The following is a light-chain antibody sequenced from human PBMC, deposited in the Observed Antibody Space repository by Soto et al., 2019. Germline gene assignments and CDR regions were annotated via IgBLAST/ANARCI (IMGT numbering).Light chain of an antibody. CDR2: GAS. V-gene: IGKV3-15*01. CDR1: QSVSSN. Sequence: EIVMTQSPATLSVSPGERATLPCRASQSVSSNLAWYQQKPGQAPRLLIYGASTRATGIPARFSGSGSGTEFTLTISSLQSEDFSVYYCQQYNNCPSYSFGQGTKLEIK. J-gene: IGKJ2*01. CDR3: QQYNNCPSYS.